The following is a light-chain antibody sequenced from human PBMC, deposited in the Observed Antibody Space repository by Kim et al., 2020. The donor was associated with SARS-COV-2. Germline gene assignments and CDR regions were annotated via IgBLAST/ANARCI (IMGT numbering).Light chain of an antibody. CDR1: SGHSSNA. J-gene: IGLJ3*02. V-gene: IGLV4-69*01. CDR3: QTWGTGIWV. CDR2: VNRDGSH. Sequence: APVKLTCTLSSGHSSNAIEWHQQQPEKGPRYLMQVNRDGSHSKGDGIPDRFSGSSSGAERYLTISSLQSDDEADYYCQTWGTGIWVFGGGTQLTVL.